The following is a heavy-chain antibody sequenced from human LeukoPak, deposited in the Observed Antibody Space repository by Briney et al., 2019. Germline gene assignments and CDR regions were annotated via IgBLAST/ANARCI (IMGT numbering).Heavy chain of an antibody. CDR1: GFTFSSDS. D-gene: IGHD4-17*01. CDR3: ARDRLDYGDYLNYYYMDV. J-gene: IGHJ6*03. CDR2: ISSSSSTI. Sequence: PGGSLRLSCAASGFTFSSDSMNWVRQAPGKGLEWVSYISSSSSTIYYADSVKGRFTISRDNAKNSLYLQMNSLRAEDTAVYYCARDRLDYGDYLNYYYMDVWGKGTTVTVSS. V-gene: IGHV3-48*01.